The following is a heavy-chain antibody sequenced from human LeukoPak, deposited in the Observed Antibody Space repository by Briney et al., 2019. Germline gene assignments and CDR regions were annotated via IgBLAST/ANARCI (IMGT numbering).Heavy chain of an antibody. CDR3: ARNYDRSGYGYNWFDP. CDR1: GFTFSTYS. V-gene: IGHV3-21*01. J-gene: IGHJ5*02. CDR2: ITGSSSFI. D-gene: IGHD3-22*01. Sequence: GGSLRLSCAASGFTFSTYSMNWVRQAPGKGLGSVSSITGSSSFIYYADSVKGRFTVSRDNAKNSLHLQMNSLRGEDTAVYYCARNYDRSGYGYNWFDPWGQGTLVTVSS.